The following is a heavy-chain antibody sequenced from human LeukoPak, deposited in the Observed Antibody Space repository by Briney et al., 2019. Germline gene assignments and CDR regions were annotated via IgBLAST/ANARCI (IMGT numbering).Heavy chain of an antibody. CDR2: INHSGST. D-gene: IGHD6-13*01. J-gene: IGHJ6*02. V-gene: IGHV4-34*01. CDR1: GGSFSGYY. Sequence: PSETLSLTCAVYGGSFSGYYWSWIRQPPGKGLEWIGEINHSGSTNYNPSLKSRVTISVDTSKNQFSLKLSSVTAADTAVYYCATKIAATANGMDVWGQGTTVTVSS. CDR3: ATKIAATANGMDV.